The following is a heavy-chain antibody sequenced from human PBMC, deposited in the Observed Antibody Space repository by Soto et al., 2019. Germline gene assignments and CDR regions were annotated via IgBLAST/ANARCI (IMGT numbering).Heavy chain of an antibody. J-gene: IGHJ3*01. CDR2: IGGTDGDSDGVP. CDR1: GFILNNYA. D-gene: IGHD7-27*01. V-gene: IGHV3-23*01. Sequence: VQLLESGGDLVQPGGSLRLSCVASGFILNNYAMSWVGQAPGKGVEWVSTIGGTDGDSDGVPWYEDSVKGRFTISRDSSANTLFLHMDNLRAEESALYYWVKRGRNWGALEFWGQGTTVVVSS. CDR3: VKRGRNWGALEF.